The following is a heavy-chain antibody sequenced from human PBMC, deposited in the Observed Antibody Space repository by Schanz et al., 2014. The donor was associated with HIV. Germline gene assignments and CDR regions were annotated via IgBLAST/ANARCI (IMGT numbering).Heavy chain of an antibody. D-gene: IGHD3-3*02. CDR1: GGTFSIYA. V-gene: IGHV1-69*01. Sequence: VQLVQSRGEVKKPGSSVKVSCKASGGTFSIYAISWVRQAPGQGLEWMGGIIPIFGTANYAQKFQGRVTIIADESTSTAYMELSSLRSADTAVYFCARAAFSSEYYYGMDVWGQGTTVTVSS. CDR3: ARAAFSSEYYYGMDV. CDR2: IIPIFGTA. J-gene: IGHJ6*02.